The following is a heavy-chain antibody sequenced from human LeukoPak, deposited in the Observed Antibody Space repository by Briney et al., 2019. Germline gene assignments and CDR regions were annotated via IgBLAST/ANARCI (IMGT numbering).Heavy chain of an antibody. CDR2: IYHSGST. CDR3: AREVVLHGYMVRGVKSGLDV. J-gene: IGHJ6*02. V-gene: IGHV4-59*02. D-gene: IGHD3-10*01. CDR1: GGSVSSYY. Sequence: SETLSLTCTVSGGSVSSYYWSWIRQSPGRGLEWIGYIYHSGSTNYNPSLKSRVTMSVDTSKSQFSLKLTSLTAADSALYYCAREVVLHGYMVRGVKSGLDVWGQGTTVTVSS.